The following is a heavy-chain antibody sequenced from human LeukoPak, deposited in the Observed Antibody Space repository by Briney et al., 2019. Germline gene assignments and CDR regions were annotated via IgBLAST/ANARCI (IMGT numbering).Heavy chain of an antibody. CDR2: FDPEDGET. V-gene: IGHV1-24*01. CDR3: AVSVGATLPLLLDY. CDR1: GYTLTELS. Sequence: ASVKVSCKVSGYTLTELSMHWVRQAPGKGLERMGGFDPEDGETIYAQKFQGRVTMTEDTSTDTAYMELSSLRSEDTAVYYCAVSVGATLPLLLDYWGQGTLVTVSS. D-gene: IGHD1-26*01. J-gene: IGHJ4*02.